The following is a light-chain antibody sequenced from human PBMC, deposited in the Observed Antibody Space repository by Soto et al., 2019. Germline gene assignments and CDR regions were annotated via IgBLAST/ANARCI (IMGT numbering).Light chain of an antibody. CDR3: QQYNNWPPYT. CDR2: GAS. Sequence: ERVMTQSPATLSVSPGERATLSCRASESVNSNLAWYQQKPGQAPRLLIYGASTRATGIPARFSGSGSGTEFTLTISSLLSEDFAVYYCQQYNNWPPYTFGQGTKLEIK. V-gene: IGKV3-15*01. CDR1: ESVNSN. J-gene: IGKJ2*01.